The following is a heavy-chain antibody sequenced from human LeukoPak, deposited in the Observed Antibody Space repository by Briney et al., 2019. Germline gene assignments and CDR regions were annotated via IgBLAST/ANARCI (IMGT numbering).Heavy chain of an antibody. Sequence: SVKVSCKASGGTFSSYAISWVRQAPGQGLEWMGGIIPIFGTANYAQKFQGRVTITADESTSTAYMELSSLRSEDTAVYYCAGRLAGVVPAAIWFDPWGQGTLVTVSP. CDR2: IIPIFGTA. J-gene: IGHJ5*02. CDR1: GGTFSSYA. CDR3: AGRLAGVVPAAIWFDP. V-gene: IGHV1-69*13. D-gene: IGHD2-2*01.